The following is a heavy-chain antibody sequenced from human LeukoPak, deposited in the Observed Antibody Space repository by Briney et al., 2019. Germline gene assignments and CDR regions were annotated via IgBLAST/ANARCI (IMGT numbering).Heavy chain of an antibody. D-gene: IGHD3-22*01. CDR1: GGSISSGGYY. V-gene: IGHV4-31*03. CDR3: ARTNYYDSNDFPRYFDL. J-gene: IGHJ2*01. Sequence: SQTLSLTCTVSGGSISSGGYYWSWIRQHPGTGLEWIGYIYYSGSTYYNPSLKSRVTISLDTSENLFPLRLTSVTAADTAVYFCARTNYYDSNDFPRYFDLWGRGTLVTVSS. CDR2: IYYSGST.